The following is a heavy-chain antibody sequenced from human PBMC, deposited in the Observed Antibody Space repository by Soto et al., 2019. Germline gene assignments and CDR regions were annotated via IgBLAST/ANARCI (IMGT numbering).Heavy chain of an antibody. Sequence: QVQLQQWGAGLLKPSETLSLTCGVYGTSFSGFYWTWIRQSPGQGLEWIGEISSGGNTNYNSSLKSRVSISLDTSKKQFSLRLNSVTAADTAVYFCARGGLQLWFDHWGQGDLVTVSS. D-gene: IGHD1-1*01. J-gene: IGHJ5*02. V-gene: IGHV4-34*02. CDR1: GTSFSGFY. CDR3: ARGGLQLWFDH. CDR2: ISSGGNT.